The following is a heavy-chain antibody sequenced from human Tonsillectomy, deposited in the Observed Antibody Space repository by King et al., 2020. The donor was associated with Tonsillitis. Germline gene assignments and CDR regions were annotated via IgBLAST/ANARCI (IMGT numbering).Heavy chain of an antibody. Sequence: VQLVESGGGVVQPGRSLRLSCAASGFTFTSYAMHWVRQTPGKGLEWVAVISDDGRNANYADSLQGRFTISRDNSKDTLYLEMNSLRPEDTALYYCARPPADYYGSDIYFEYWGQGTLVTVSS. CDR3: ARPPADYYGSDIYFEY. CDR1: GFTFTSYA. CDR2: ISDDGRNA. V-gene: IGHV3-30*19. D-gene: IGHD3-10*01. J-gene: IGHJ4*02.